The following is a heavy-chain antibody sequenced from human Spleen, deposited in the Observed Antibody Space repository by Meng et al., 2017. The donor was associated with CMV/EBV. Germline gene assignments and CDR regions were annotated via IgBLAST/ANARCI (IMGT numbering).Heavy chain of an antibody. CDR2: IYTGGTT. V-gene: IGHV3-66*02. D-gene: IGHD6-13*01. J-gene: IGHJ4*02. CDR3: ARAEDSTSWPFDY. CDR1: GFTFSNYN. Sequence: GESLKISCAASGFTFSNYNMNWVRQAPGKGLEWVSVIYTGGTTSYADSVKGRFSISRDNSKNTLFLQMNGLRAEDTAVYYCARAEDSTSWPFDYWGQGTLVTVSS.